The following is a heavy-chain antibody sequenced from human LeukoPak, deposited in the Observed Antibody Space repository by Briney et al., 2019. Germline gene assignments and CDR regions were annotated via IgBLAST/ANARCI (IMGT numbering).Heavy chain of an antibody. D-gene: IGHD3-3*01. V-gene: IGHV3-66*01. CDR1: EFSVGSNY. J-gene: IGHJ4*02. CDR2: IYSGGST. Sequence: PGGSLRLSCAASEFSVGSNYMTWVRQAPGKGLEWVSLIYSGGSTYYADSVKGRFTISRDNSKNTLYLQMNGLRAEDTAVYYCAKVEWRSLWYDYWGQGTLVTVSS. CDR3: AKVEWRSLWYDY.